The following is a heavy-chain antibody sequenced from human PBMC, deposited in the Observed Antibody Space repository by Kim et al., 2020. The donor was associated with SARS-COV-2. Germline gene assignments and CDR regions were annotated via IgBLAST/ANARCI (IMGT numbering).Heavy chain of an antibody. V-gene: IGHV4-59*01. CDR3: ARDRLSYGYSSSWVPPVGMDV. CDR1: GGSISSYY. J-gene: IGHJ6*02. Sequence: SETLSLTCTVSGGSISSYYWSWIRQPPGKGLEWIGYIYYSGSTNYNPSLKSRVTISVDTSKNQFSLKLSSVTAADTAVYYCARDRLSYGYSSSWVPPVGMDVWGQGNTVTVSS. CDR2: IYYSGST. D-gene: IGHD6-13*01.